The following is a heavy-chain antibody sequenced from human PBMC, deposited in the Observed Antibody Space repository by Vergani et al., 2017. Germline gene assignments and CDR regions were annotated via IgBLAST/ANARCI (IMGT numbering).Heavy chain of an antibody. CDR3: ARAVRAQYGTNGVCYTRWFDP. D-gene: IGHD2-8*01. CDR2: INHSGST. Sequence: QVQLQQWGAGLLKPSETLSLTCAVYGGSFSGYYWSWIRQPPGKGLEWSGEINHSGSTNYNPSLKSRVTISVDTSKNQFSLKLSSVTAADAAVYYCARAVRAQYGTNGVCYTRWFDPWGQGTLVTVSS. CDR1: GGSFSGYY. V-gene: IGHV4-34*01. J-gene: IGHJ5*02.